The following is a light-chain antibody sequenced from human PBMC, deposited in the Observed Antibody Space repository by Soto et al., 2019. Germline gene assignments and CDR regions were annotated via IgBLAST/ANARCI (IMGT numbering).Light chain of an antibody. CDR1: SSDVGGYNY. V-gene: IGLV2-14*01. J-gene: IGLJ1*01. CDR2: EVS. CDR3: SSYTSSSTYV. Sequence: SALTQPASVSGSPGQSITISCTGTSSDVGGYNYVSWYQQHPGKAPKLMIYEVSNRPSGVSNHFSGSKSGNTASLTISGLQAADEADYYCSSYTSSSTYVFGTGTKLTVL.